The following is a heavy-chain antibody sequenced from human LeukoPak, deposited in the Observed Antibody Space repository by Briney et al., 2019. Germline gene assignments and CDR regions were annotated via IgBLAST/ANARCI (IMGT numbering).Heavy chain of an antibody. V-gene: IGHV4-59*08. D-gene: IGHD3-16*01. CDR2: IYYSGYT. CDR1: GGSISSYY. Sequence: SETLSLTCTVSGGSISSYYWSWIRQPPGKGLEWIAYIYYSGYTNYNPSLKSRVTISVHTSNNQFSLKLSSVTAADTAVYYCARHFDYVGPGIYEYWGQGTLVTVSS. J-gene: IGHJ4*02. CDR3: ARHFDYVGPGIYEY.